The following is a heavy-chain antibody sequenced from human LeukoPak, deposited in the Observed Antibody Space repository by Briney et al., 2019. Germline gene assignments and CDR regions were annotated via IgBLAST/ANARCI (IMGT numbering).Heavy chain of an antibody. CDR3: ARGEGDSSGYPDSGMDV. Sequence: SETLSLTCTVSGGSMSSSSNYWGWIRQPPGQGLEWIGSIYYSGSTYYMPFLKTRVTISVDTSKNQFSLKLSSVTAADTAVYYCARGEGDSSGYPDSGMDVWGQGTTVTVSS. V-gene: IGHV4-39*07. CDR1: GGSMSSSSNY. CDR2: IYYSGST. D-gene: IGHD3-22*01. J-gene: IGHJ6*02.